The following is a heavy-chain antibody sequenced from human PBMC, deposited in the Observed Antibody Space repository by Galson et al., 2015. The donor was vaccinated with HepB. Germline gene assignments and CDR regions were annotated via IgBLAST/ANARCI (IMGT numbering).Heavy chain of an antibody. J-gene: IGHJ4*02. D-gene: IGHD3-9*01. CDR2: ISYDGSNK. Sequence: SLRLSCAASGFTFSSYAMHWVRQAPGKGLEWVAVISYDGSNKYYADSVKGRFTISRDNSKNTLYLQMNSLRAEDTAVYYCARPPRYFDWSSKQGYFDYWGQGTLVTVSS. CDR3: ARPPRYFDWSSKQGYFDY. CDR1: GFTFSSYA. V-gene: IGHV3-30-3*01.